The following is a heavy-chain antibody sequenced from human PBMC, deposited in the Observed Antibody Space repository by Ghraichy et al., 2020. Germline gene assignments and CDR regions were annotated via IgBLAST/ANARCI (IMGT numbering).Heavy chain of an antibody. D-gene: IGHD6-13*01. J-gene: IGHJ4*02. V-gene: IGHV4-39*01. CDR3: ARQSLAAADY. CDR2: IYYSGST. Sequence: ESLNISCTVSGGSISSSSYYWGWIRQPPGKGLEWIGSIYYSGSTYYNPSLKSRVTISVDTSKNQFSLKLSSVTAADTAVYYCARQSLAAADYWGQGTLVTVSS. CDR1: GGSISSSSYY.